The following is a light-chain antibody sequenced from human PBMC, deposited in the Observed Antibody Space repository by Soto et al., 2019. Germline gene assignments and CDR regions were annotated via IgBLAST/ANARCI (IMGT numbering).Light chain of an antibody. Sequence: IVLMQSPDTFSLSPGERATLSCRASQIVSSTYLAWFQQKAGQAPRLLIYGASTRATGIPDRFSGSGSGTDFTLTISGLEPEDFALYYCQQYGVTPPNTFGGGTKVDIK. CDR2: GAS. V-gene: IGKV3-20*01. CDR3: QQYGVTPPNT. CDR1: QIVSSTY. J-gene: IGKJ4*01.